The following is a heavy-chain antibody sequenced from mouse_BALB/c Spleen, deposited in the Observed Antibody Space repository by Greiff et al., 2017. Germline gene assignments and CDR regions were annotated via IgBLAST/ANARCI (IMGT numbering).Heavy chain of an antibody. V-gene: IGHV14-4*02. CDR1: GFNIKDYY. CDR3: ALARATYFDY. D-gene: IGHD3-1*01. CDR2: IDPENGDT. J-gene: IGHJ2*01. Sequence: SGAELVRSGASVKLSCTASGFNIKDYYMHWVKQRPEQGLEWIGWIDPENGDTEYAPKFQGKATMTADTSSNTAYLQLSSLTSEDTAVYYCALARATYFDYWGQGTTLTVSS.